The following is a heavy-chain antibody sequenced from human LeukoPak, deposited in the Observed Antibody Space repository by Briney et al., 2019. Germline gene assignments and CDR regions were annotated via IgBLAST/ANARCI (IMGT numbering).Heavy chain of an antibody. D-gene: IGHD6-19*01. CDR2: IYSGGST. J-gene: IGHJ4*02. V-gene: IGHV3-66*01. CDR1: GFTVSSNY. Sequence: PGGSLRLSCAASGFTVSSNYMSWVRQAPGKGLEWVSVIYSGGSTYYADSVKGRFTISRDNFKNTLYLQMNSLRAEDTAVYYCARASRVPSGWYGEDYWGQGTLVTVPS. CDR3: ARASRVPSGWYGEDY.